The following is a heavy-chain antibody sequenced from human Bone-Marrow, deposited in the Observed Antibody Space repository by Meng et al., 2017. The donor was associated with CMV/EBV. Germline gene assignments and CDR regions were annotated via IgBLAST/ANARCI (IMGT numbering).Heavy chain of an antibody. V-gene: IGHV3-7*01. Sequence: GESLKIACAASGFTFSSYWMSWVRQAPGKGLEWVANIKQDGSEKYYVDSVKGRFTISRDNAKNSLYLQMNSLRAEDTAVYYCARDGAGEAPDYWGQGPLVTGSS. CDR3: ARDGAGEAPDY. D-gene: IGHD3-10*01. CDR1: GFTFSSYW. CDR2: IKQDGSEK. J-gene: IGHJ4*02.